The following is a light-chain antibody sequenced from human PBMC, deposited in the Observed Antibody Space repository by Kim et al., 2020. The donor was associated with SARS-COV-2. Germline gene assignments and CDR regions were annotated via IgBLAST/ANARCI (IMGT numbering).Light chain of an antibody. V-gene: IGKV1-5*03. J-gene: IGKJ1*01. CDR3: QQYHSYWT. CDR2: KSS. CDR1: KSISTP. Sequence: SPEGGDRATITWRRSKSISTPLAWYQQKPGNAPKLLFYKSSSLEGGVPSIFSGMCSGTEFTLTSSSLHPDDFASYYCQQYHSYWTFGQGTKVDIK.